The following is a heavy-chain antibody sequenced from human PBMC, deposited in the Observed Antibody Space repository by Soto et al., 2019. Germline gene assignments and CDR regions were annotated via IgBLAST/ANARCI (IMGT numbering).Heavy chain of an antibody. J-gene: IGHJ6*02. D-gene: IGHD3-10*01. CDR2: ISYDGSNK. V-gene: IGHV3-30-3*01. CDR3: ARGLYGSGSYYNFYYYYGMDV. CDR1: GFTFSSYA. Sequence: GGSLRLSCAASGFTFSSYAMHWVRQAPGKGLEWVAVISYDGSNKYYADSVKGRFTISRDNSKNTLYLQMNSLRAEDTAVYYCARGLYGSGSYYNFYYYYGMDVWGQGTTVTVSS.